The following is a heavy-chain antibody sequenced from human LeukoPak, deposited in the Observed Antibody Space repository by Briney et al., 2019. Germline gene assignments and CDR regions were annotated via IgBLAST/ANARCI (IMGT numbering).Heavy chain of an antibody. V-gene: IGHV4-39*07. J-gene: IGHJ4*02. D-gene: IGHD5-12*01. CDR3: ARSGSGYLRYYFDY. CDR1: GGSISSYY. CDR2: MYSSGST. Sequence: SETLSLTCTVSGGSISSYYWGWIRQPPGKGLEWIGSMYSSGSTYYNPSLKSRVTISVDTSKNQFSLKLSSVTAADTAVYYCARSGSGYLRYYFDYWGQGTLVTVSS.